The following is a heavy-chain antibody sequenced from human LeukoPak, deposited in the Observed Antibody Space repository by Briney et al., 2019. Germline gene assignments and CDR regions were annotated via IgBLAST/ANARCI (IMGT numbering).Heavy chain of an antibody. V-gene: IGHV1-8*01. CDR3: AKDRRPYSSGWYGDYDY. CDR2: MNPNSGNT. J-gene: IGHJ4*02. Sequence: ASVKVSCKASGYTFTSYDINWVRQATGQGLEWMGWMNPNSGNTGYAQKFQGRVTMTRNTSISTAYMELSSLRSEDTAVYYCAKDRRPYSSGWYGDYDYWGQGTLVTVSS. D-gene: IGHD6-19*01. CDR1: GYTFTSYD.